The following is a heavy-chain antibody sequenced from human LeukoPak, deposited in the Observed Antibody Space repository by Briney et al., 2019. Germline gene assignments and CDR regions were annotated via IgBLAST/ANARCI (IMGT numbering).Heavy chain of an antibody. Sequence: ASVKVSCKASGYTFTSNGISWVRQAPGQGLEWMGWISAYNGDTNFAQKLTGRVTMTTDTSTSTAYMELRSLRSDDTAVYYCARVKDGYNLDCWGQGTLVTVSS. CDR1: GYTFTSNG. J-gene: IGHJ4*02. V-gene: IGHV1-18*01. CDR3: ARVKDGYNLDC. CDR2: ISAYNGDT. D-gene: IGHD5-24*01.